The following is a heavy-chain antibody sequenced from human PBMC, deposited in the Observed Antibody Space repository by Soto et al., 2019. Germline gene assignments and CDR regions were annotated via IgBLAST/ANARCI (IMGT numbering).Heavy chain of an antibody. Sequence: QVQLVESGGGVVQPGRSLRLSCAASGFTFSSYAMHWVRQAPGKGLEWVAVISYDGSNKYYADSVKGRFTISRDNSKNTLYLQMNSLRAEDTAVYYCARDYGLHTFTLFYGMDVWGQGTTVTVSS. CDR1: GFTFSSYA. CDR2: ISYDGSNK. D-gene: IGHD3-3*01. CDR3: ARDYGLHTFTLFYGMDV. J-gene: IGHJ6*02. V-gene: IGHV3-30-3*01.